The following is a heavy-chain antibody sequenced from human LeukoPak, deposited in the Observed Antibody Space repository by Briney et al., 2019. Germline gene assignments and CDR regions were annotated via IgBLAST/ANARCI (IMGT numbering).Heavy chain of an antibody. J-gene: IGHJ4*02. D-gene: IGHD6-13*01. CDR1: GFSVSGYW. CDR3: AREWQGGIAAAGTRIEGDY. V-gene: IGHV3-7*01. Sequence: GGSLRLSCAVSGFSVSGYWMTWVRQAPGKGLEWVANIKQDGSEKNYVDSVKGRFTISRDNAENSLFLQMNSLRVEDTAVYYCAREWQGGIAAAGTRIEGDYWGQGTLVAVSP. CDR2: IKQDGSEK.